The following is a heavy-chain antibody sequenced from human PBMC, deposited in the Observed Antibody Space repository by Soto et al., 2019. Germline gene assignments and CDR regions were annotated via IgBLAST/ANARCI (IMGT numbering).Heavy chain of an antibody. V-gene: IGHV4-34*01. CDR1: GGSFSGHS. Sequence: SETLSLTCAVYGGSFSGHSWTWIRRSPGKGLEWIGDINHSGRVNYSPSLKSRVTISLDTSKNQFSLTLRAVTAADTAMYYCSTRAYDTNGYYRFDPWGQGTLVPVS. D-gene: IGHD3-22*01. CDR3: STRAYDTNGYYRFDP. J-gene: IGHJ5*01. CDR2: INHSGRV.